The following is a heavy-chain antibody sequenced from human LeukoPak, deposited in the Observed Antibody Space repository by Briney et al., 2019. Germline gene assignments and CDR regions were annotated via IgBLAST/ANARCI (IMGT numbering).Heavy chain of an antibody. V-gene: IGHV1-3*01. CDR3: AREWNYYDSSYFDH. Sequence: ASVKVSCKASGYTFTSYAMHWVRQAPGQRLEWMGWINAGNGNTKYSQKFQGRVTITRDTSASTAYMELSSLRSEDTAVYYCAREWNYYDSSYFDHWGQGTLVTVSS. CDR2: INAGNGNT. J-gene: IGHJ4*02. CDR1: GYTFTSYA. D-gene: IGHD3-22*01.